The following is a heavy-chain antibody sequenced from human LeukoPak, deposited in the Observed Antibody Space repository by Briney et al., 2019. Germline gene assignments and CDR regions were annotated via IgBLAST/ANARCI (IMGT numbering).Heavy chain of an antibody. CDR1: GGSLSDYY. CDR2: IYYSGST. Sequence: SETLSLTCTVSGGSLSDYYWTWVRQPPGKGLEWIGYIYYSGSTNYNPSLKSRVTISVDTSKNQFSPKLSSVTAADTAVYYCARLHISGWTPLFDYWGQGTLVTVSS. CDR3: ARLHISGWTPLFDY. D-gene: IGHD6-25*01. V-gene: IGHV4-59*12. J-gene: IGHJ4*02.